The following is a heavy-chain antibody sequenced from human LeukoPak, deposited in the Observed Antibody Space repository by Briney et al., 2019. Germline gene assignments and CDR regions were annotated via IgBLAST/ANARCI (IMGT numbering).Heavy chain of an antibody. CDR2: IRYDGSHK. D-gene: IGHD1-7*01. V-gene: IGHV3-30*02. J-gene: IGHJ4*02. CDR3: AKTGYNWNYVGFNDY. CDR1: GFTFSSYG. Sequence: PGGSLRLSCAASGFTFSSYGMHWVRQAQGKGLEWVAFIRYDGSHKYYADSVKGRFTISRDNSKNTLFLQMNSLRAEDMAVYYCAKTGYNWNYVGFNDYWGQGTLVTVSS.